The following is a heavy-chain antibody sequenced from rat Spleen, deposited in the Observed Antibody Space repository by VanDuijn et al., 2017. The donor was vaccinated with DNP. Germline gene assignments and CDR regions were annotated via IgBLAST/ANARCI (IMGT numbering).Heavy chain of an antibody. Sequence: EVQLVESGGGLVQPGRSLKLSCAASGFTFSDYNVAWVRQAPKKGLEWVASISYDGTDTYYRDSVKGRCTISRDGANSTLYLQMDSLRSEDTATYYCTRQSSSVVGYWYFDFWGPGTMVTVSS. D-gene: IGHD1-12*01. CDR1: GFTFSDYN. CDR3: TRQSSSVVGYWYFDF. V-gene: IGHV5-7*01. CDR2: ISYDGTDT. J-gene: IGHJ1*01.